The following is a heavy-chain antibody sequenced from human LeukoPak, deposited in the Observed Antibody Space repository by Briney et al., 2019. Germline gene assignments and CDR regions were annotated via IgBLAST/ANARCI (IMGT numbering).Heavy chain of an antibody. CDR2: ISGSGGST. V-gene: IGHV3-23*01. J-gene: IGHJ4*02. CDR1: GGSFSGYY. CDR3: AKDWTTVTT. D-gene: IGHD4-11*01. Sequence: ASETLSLTCAVYGGSFSGYYWSWVRQAPGKGLEWVSAISGSGGSTYYADSVKGRFTISRDNSKNTLYLQMNSLRAEDTAVYYCAKDWTTVTTGGQGTLVTVSS.